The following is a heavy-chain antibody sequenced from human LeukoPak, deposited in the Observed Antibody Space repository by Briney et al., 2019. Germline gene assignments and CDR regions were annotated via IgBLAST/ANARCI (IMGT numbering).Heavy chain of an antibody. Sequence: SETLSLTCTVSGGSISSYYWSWIRQPPGKGLEWIEYIYYSGSTNYNPSLKSRVTISVDTSKNQFSLKLSSVTAADTAVYYCARVLLWFGEPGAFDIWGQGTMVTVSS. CDR1: GGSISSYY. V-gene: IGHV4-59*01. CDR3: ARVLLWFGEPGAFDI. J-gene: IGHJ3*02. CDR2: IYYSGST. D-gene: IGHD3-10*01.